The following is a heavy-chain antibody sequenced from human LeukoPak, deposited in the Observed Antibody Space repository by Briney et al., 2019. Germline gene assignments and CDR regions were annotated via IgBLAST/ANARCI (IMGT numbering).Heavy chain of an antibody. V-gene: IGHV3-49*04. CDR2: IRSKAYGGTT. J-gene: IGHJ4*02. Sequence: GGSLRLSCTASGFTFGDYAMSWVRQAPGKGLEWVGFIRSKAYGGTTEYAASVKGRFTISRDDSKSIAYLQMNSLKTEDTAVYYCTLGGVVVPAGDSYGLPSDYWGQGTLVTVSS. CDR3: TLGGVVVPAGDSYGLPSDY. CDR1: GFTFGDYA. D-gene: IGHD2-2*01.